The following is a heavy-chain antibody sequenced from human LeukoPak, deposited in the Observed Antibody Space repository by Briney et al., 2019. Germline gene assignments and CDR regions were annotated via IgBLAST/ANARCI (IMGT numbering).Heavy chain of an antibody. CDR2: ISWSSGVR. D-gene: IGHD4-23*01. Sequence: PGGSLRLSCAASGFIFDDHAMHWVRQAPGKGLEWVAGISWSSGVRGYADSVKGRFTISRDNALNSLFLEMDGLRSEDTAFYYCVQNGGVGGNSPKNSPFDHWEKGTLVTVSS. CDR1: GFIFDDHA. V-gene: IGHV3-9*01. J-gene: IGHJ4*02. CDR3: VQNGGVGGNSPKNSPFDH.